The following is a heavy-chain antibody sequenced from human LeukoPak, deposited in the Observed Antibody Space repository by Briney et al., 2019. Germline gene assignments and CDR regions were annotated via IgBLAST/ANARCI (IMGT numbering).Heavy chain of an antibody. J-gene: IGHJ5*02. Sequence: GGSLRLSCAASGFTFSSYAMHWVRQAPGKGLEWVAVISYDGSNKYYADSVKGRFTISRDNSKNTLYLQMNSLRAEDTAVYHCARGIAVAGTSWFDPWGQGTLVTVSS. D-gene: IGHD6-19*01. CDR2: ISYDGSNK. CDR3: ARGIAVAGTSWFDP. V-gene: IGHV3-30-3*01. CDR1: GFTFSSYA.